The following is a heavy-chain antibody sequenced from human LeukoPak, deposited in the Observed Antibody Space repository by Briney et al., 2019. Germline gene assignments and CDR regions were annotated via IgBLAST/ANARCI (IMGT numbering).Heavy chain of an antibody. J-gene: IGHJ4*02. CDR2: IIPILGIA. V-gene: IGHV1-69*04. Sequence: SVKVSCKASGGTFSSYAISWVRQAPGQGLEWMGRIIPILGIANYAQKFQGRVTITADKSTSTAYMELSSLRSEDTAVYYCARSPEFPRRYDFDYWGQGTLVTVSS. D-gene: IGHD1-1*01. CDR3: ARSPEFPRRYDFDY. CDR1: GGTFSSYA.